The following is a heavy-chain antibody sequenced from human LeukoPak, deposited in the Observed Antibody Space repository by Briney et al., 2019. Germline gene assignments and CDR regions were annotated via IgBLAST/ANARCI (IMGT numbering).Heavy chain of an antibody. CDR2: IYHSGST. D-gene: IGHD6-19*01. CDR3: AGYYSSGWYYFDY. Sequence: SQTLSLTCAVSGGSISSGGYSWSWIRQPPGKGLERIGYIYHSGSTYYNPSLKSRVTISVDRSKNQFSLKLSSVTAADTAVYYCAGYYSSGWYYFDYWGQGTLVTVSS. CDR1: GGSISSGGYS. J-gene: IGHJ4*02. V-gene: IGHV4-30-2*01.